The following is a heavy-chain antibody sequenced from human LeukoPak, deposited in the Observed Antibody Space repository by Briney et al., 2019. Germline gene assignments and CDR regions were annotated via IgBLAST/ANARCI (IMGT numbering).Heavy chain of an antibody. CDR3: ATEGVTILRYCSGGSCSSYGAFDI. J-gene: IGHJ3*02. CDR1: GYTFTSYD. V-gene: IGHV1-8*03. CDR2: MNRNSGNT. Sequence: GASVKVSCKASGYTFTSYDINWVRQATGQGLEWMGWMNRNSGNTGYAQKFQGRVTITRNTSISTAYMELSSLRSEDTAVYYCATEGVTILRYCSGGSCSSYGAFDIWGQGTMVTFSS. D-gene: IGHD2-15*01.